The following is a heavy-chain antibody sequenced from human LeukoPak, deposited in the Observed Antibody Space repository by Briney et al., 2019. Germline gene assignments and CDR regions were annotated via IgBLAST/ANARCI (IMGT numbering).Heavy chain of an antibody. V-gene: IGHV3-30*18. D-gene: IGHD3-22*01. J-gene: IGHJ5*02. CDR1: GFTFSSYG. CDR3: AKDYYDSSGLNNWFDP. CDR2: ISYDGSNK. Sequence: GGSLRLSCAASGFTFSSYGMHWVRQAPGKGLEWVAVISYDGSNKYYADSVKGRFTISRDNSKNTLYLQMNSLRAEDTAVYYCAKDYYDSSGLNNWFDPWGQGTLVTVSS.